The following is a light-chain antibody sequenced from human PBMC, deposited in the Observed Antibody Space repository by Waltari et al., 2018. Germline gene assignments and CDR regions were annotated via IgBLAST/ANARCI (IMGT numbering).Light chain of an antibody. CDR3: QALGTGAWV. CDR1: IFGNKY. Sequence: SFELTQPPSVSMSPGQTASITCSGDIFGNKYASWYQHKPGQSPLLVIYQDTKRPSGIPERFSGSKSGNAATLTISVTQAMDEADYYCQALGTGAWVFGGGTKLTVL. CDR2: QDT. J-gene: IGLJ3*02. V-gene: IGLV3-1*01.